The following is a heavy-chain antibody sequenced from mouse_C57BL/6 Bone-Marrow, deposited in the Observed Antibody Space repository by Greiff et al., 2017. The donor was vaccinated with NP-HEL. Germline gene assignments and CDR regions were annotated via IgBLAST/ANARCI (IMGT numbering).Heavy chain of an antibody. V-gene: IGHV2-9*01. Sequence: QVQLKESGPGLVAPSQSLSITCTVSGFSLTSYGVDWVRQPPGKGLEWLGVIWGGGSTNYNSALMSRLSISKDNSKSQVFLKMNSLQTDDTAMYYCAKHEGASGSSAYWYSDVWGTGTTVTVSS. J-gene: IGHJ1*03. D-gene: IGHD1-1*01. CDR1: GFSLTSYG. CDR2: IWGGGST. CDR3: AKHEGASGSSAYWYSDV.